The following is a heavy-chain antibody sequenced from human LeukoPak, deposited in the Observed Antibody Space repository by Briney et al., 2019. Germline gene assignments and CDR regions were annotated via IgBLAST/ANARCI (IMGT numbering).Heavy chain of an antibody. Sequence: GGSLRLSCAASGFTFSDYYMSWIRQAPGKGLEWVSYISSSGSTIYYADSVKGRFTISRDNAKNSLYLQMNSLRAEDTAVYYCAGDRQWLVRERFDYWGQGTLVTVSS. CDR1: GFTFSDYY. J-gene: IGHJ4*02. V-gene: IGHV3-11*01. CDR2: ISSSGSTI. CDR3: AGDRQWLVRERFDY. D-gene: IGHD6-19*01.